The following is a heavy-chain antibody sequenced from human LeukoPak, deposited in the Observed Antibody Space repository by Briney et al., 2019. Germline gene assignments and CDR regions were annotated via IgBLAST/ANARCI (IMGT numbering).Heavy chain of an antibody. Sequence: SQTLSLTCAISGDSVSSISVAWNWIRQSPSRGLEWLGRTYYRSKWYYEYAVSVKSRIDISPDTSKNQFSLQLTSVTPEDTAVYYCSLARSEYHYGMDVWGQGTTVTVSS. CDR1: GDSVSSISVA. V-gene: IGHV6-1*01. CDR3: SLARSEYHYGMDV. CDR2: TYYRSKWYY. J-gene: IGHJ6*02.